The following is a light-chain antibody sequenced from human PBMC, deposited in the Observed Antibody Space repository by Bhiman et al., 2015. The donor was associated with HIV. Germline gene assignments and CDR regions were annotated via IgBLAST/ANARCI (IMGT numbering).Light chain of an antibody. V-gene: IGLV3-1*01. CDR2: QDN. Sequence: SYELTQPPSVSVSPGQTATITCSGDKLGDKYVCWYQQKPGQSPVVVIYQDNKRPSGIPERISGSNSGNTATLTISGTQAMDEADYYCQAWDSSTVVFGGGTKLTVL. CDR1: KLGDKY. J-gene: IGLJ2*01. CDR3: QAWDSSTVV.